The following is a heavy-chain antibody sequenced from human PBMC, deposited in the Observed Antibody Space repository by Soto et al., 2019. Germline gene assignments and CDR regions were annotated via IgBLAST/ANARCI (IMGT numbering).Heavy chain of an antibody. Sequence: GGSLRLSCAASGFSVKSYAVTWVRQAPGKGLEWVAAITTSGGSTYYADSVKGRFTISRDNSKNTLYLQMNSLRAEDTAIYYCAKDSRQSTSWYAWCGHCGQGTLVTLSS. J-gene: IGHJ4*02. CDR3: AKDSRQSTSWYAWCGH. V-gene: IGHV3-23*01. CDR1: GFSVKSYA. D-gene: IGHD6-13*01. CDR2: ITTSGGST.